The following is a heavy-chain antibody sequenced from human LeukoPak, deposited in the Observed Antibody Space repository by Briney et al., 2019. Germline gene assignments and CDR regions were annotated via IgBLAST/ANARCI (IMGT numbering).Heavy chain of an antibody. J-gene: IGHJ6*03. CDR1: GFTFSSYA. CDR2: ISGSGGST. CDR3: ARTYDHTGSHYYYYMDV. D-gene: IGHD3-22*01. V-gene: IGHV3-23*01. Sequence: GGSLRLSCAASGFTFSSYAMSWVRQAPGKGLEWVSAISGSGGSTYYADSVKGRFTISRDNAKNSLSLQMNSLSAEDTAVYFCARTYDHTGSHYYYYMDVWGKGTTVTVSS.